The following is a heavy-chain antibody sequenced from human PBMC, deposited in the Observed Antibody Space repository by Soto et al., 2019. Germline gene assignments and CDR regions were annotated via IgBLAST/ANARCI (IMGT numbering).Heavy chain of an antibody. J-gene: IGHJ6*02. V-gene: IGHV3-33*01. CDR2: ILNDGSNR. CDR1: EFTFSNYG. CDR3: ARDDEYSGNGMDV. D-gene: IGHD3-10*01. Sequence: QVQLVESGGGVVQPGRSLRLSCAASEFTFSNYGMHWVRQAPGKGLEWVAVILNDGSNRYHADSVKDRFTICRDNSKNTLYLQMNSLRAEDTAVYYCARDDEYSGNGMDVWGQWTTVTVS.